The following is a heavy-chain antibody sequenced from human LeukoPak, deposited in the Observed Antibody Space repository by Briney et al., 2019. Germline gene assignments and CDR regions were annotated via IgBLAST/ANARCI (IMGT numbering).Heavy chain of an antibody. CDR1: GFIFTRHA. V-gene: IGHV3-23*01. J-gene: IGHJ4*02. CDR2: ISGSGGST. D-gene: IGHD3-3*01. Sequence: GGSLRLSCAASGFIFTRHAMTWVRQAPGKGLEWVSAISGSGGSTYYADSVKGRFTISRDNSKNTLYLQMNSLRAEDTAVYYCAKDPAFIWSGSRDYFDYWGQGTLVTVSS. CDR3: AKDPAFIWSGSRDYFDY.